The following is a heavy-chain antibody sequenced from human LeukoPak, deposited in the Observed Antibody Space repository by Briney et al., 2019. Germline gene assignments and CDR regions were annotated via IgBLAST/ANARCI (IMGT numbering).Heavy chain of an antibody. CDR1: GFTFSNAW. CDR3: TVQVGYCSGGSCYSGFDY. D-gene: IGHD2-15*01. J-gene: IGHJ4*02. V-gene: IGHV3-15*01. CDR2: IKSKTDGGTT. Sequence: GGSLRLSCAASGFTFSNAWMSWVRQAPGKGLEWVGRIKSKTDGGTTDYAAPVKGSFTISRDDSKNTLYLQMNSLKTEDTAVYYCTVQVGYCSGGSCYSGFDYWGQGTLVTVSS.